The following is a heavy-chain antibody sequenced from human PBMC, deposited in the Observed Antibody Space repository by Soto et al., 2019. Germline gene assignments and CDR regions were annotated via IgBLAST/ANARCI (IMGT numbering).Heavy chain of an antibody. CDR3: ARERDYGDNSGAP. CDR1: GFTFSSYG. CDR2: ISYDGITK. J-gene: IGHJ5*02. D-gene: IGHD4-17*01. V-gene: IGHV3-30*03. Sequence: PGGSLRLSCAASGFTFSSYGMHWARQAPGKGLEWVAVISYDGITKTHADAVKGRFTISRDNSKNTLYLQMNNLTAADTAVYYCARERDYGDNSGAPWGQGTLVTVSS.